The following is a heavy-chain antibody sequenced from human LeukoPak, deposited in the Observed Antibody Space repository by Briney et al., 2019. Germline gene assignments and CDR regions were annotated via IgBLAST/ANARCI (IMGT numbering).Heavy chain of an antibody. Sequence: EASVKVSCKASGYTFTSYYMHWVRQAPGQGLEWMGIINPSGGSTGYAQKFQGRVTITADKSTSTAYMELSSLRSEDTAVYYCASCAGTAMVGNSYYYYYMDVWGKGTTVTVSS. D-gene: IGHD5-18*01. CDR1: GYTFTSYY. V-gene: IGHV1-46*01. CDR3: ASCAGTAMVGNSYYYYYMDV. CDR2: INPSGGST. J-gene: IGHJ6*03.